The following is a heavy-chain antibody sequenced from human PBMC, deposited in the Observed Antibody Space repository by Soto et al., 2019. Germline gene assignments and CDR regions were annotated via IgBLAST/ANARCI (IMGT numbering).Heavy chain of an antibody. V-gene: IGHV5-51*01. Sequence: PGESLKISCKGSGYSFTSYWIGWVRQMPGKGLEWMGIIYPGDSDTRYSPSFQGQVTISADKSISTAYLQWSSLKASDTAMYYCARGPGIAAAGAYYYYGMDVWGQGTTVTVSS. CDR3: ARGPGIAAAGAYYYYGMDV. J-gene: IGHJ6*02. CDR1: GYSFTSYW. D-gene: IGHD6-13*01. CDR2: IYPGDSDT.